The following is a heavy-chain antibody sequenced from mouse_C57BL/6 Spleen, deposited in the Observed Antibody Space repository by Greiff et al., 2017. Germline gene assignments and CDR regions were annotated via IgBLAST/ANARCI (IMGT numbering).Heavy chain of an antibody. CDR3: ATGSSLNFDY. J-gene: IGHJ2*01. CDR2: IHPNSGST. CDR1: GYTFTSYW. D-gene: IGHD1-1*01. Sequence: VQLQQPGAELVKPGASVKLSCKASGYTFTSYWMHWVKQRPGQGLEWIGMIHPNSGSTNYNEKFKGKATLTVDKSSSTAYMQLSSLTSEDSAVYYCATGSSLNFDYWGQGTTLTVSS. V-gene: IGHV1-64*01.